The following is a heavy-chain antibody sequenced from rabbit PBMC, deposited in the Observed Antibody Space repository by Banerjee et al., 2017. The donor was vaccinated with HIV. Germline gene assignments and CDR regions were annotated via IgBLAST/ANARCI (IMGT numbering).Heavy chain of an antibody. CDR2: INTSSGNT. CDR3: ARRYDSSGWGYYFNL. Sequence: QEQLEESGGDLVKPEGSLTLTCTASGFSFSNRYVMCWVRQAPGKGLEWIACINTSSGNTVYASWAKGRFTISKTSSTTVTLQMTSLTAADTATYFCARRYDSSGWGYYFNLWGQGTLVTVS. CDR1: GFSFSNRYV. V-gene: IGHV1S45*01. D-gene: IGHD4-1*01. J-gene: IGHJ4*01.